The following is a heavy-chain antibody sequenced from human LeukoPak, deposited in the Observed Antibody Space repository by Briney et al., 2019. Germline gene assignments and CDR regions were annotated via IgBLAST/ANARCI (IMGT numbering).Heavy chain of an antibody. J-gene: IGHJ4*02. CDR1: GYSFTEYY. V-gene: IGHV1-69-2*01. CDR2: VDPEDGKT. CDR3: ATAWERVRIWYFHY. D-gene: IGHD1-26*01. Sequence: ASVKISCKISGYSFTEYYIHWVQQAPGKGLEWVGLVDPEDGKTMYAEKFQGRVTITADTSRDTAYLELSSLTSEDTAVYYCATAWERVRIWYFHYWGQGTLVTVSS.